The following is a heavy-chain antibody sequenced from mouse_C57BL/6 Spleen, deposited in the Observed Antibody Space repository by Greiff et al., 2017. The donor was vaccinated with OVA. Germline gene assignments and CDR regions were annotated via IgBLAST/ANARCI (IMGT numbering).Heavy chain of an antibody. Sequence: DVKLVESGGDLVKPGGSLKLSCAASGFTFSSYGMSWVRQTPDKRLEWVATISSGGSYTYYPASVKGRFTISRDNAKNTLYLQMSSLKSEDTAMYYCARLDYGNYVGWYFDVWGTGTTVTVSS. CDR1: GFTFSSYG. CDR3: ARLDYGNYVGWYFDV. CDR2: ISSGGSYT. V-gene: IGHV5-6*02. J-gene: IGHJ1*03. D-gene: IGHD2-1*01.